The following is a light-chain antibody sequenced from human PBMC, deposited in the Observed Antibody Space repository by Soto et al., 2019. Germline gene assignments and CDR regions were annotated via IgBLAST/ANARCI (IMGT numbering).Light chain of an antibody. V-gene: IGLV1-44*01. CDR2: TDN. CDR1: SSNIGINT. J-gene: IGLJ1*01. CDR3: GAWDDSLNGYV. Sequence: QSVLTQPPSASWTPGRMVTVSCSGGSSNIGINTVNWYQQLPGTAPKVLIYTDNERHSGVPERFSGSKSGTSASLAINGLQSGDEADYYCGAWDDSLNGYVXRTGT.